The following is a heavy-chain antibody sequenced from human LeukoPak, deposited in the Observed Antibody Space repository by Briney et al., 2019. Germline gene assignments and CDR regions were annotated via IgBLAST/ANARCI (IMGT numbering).Heavy chain of an antibody. CDR2: VDMNDRTK. D-gene: IGHD5-12*01. CDR3: ARVVARLFYFDS. CDR1: GFPFSSYE. Sequence: GGSLRLSCVASGFPFSSYEMNWVRQAPGKGLEWVSYVDMNDRTKFYADSVKGRFTISRDYAKNSLYLQMNSLRVEDTAVYYCARVVARLFYFDSWGQGTLVTVSS. J-gene: IGHJ4*02. V-gene: IGHV3-48*03.